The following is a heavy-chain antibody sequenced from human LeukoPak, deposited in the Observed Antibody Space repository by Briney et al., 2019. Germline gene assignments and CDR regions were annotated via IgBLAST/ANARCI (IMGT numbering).Heavy chain of an antibody. CDR1: GYTFTSYG. J-gene: IGHJ4*02. CDR3: ARVFFGRWLTTEYYFDY. D-gene: IGHD3-3*01. CDR2: INPNSGGT. Sequence: GASVKVSCKASGYTFTSYGISWVRQAPGQGLEWMGWINPNSGGTNYAQKFQGRVTMTRDTSISTAYMELSRLRSDDTAVYYCARVFFGRWLTTEYYFDYWGQGTLVTVSS. V-gene: IGHV1-2*02.